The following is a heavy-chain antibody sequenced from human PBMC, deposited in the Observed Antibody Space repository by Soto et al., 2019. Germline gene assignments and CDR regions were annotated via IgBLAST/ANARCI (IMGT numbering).Heavy chain of an antibody. CDR3: ARGSLKYSSCQIAVGLGDCYSDAFDI. CDR2: ISYDGSNK. J-gene: IGHJ3*02. D-gene: IGHD2-21*02. CDR1: GFTFSSYA. Sequence: QVQLVESGGGVVQPGRSLRLSCAASGFTFSSYAMHWVRQAPGKGLEWVAVISYDGSNKYYADSVKGRFTISRDNSKNTLYLQMNSLRAEDTALYYCARGSLKYSSCQIAVGLGDCYSDAFDIWGQGTMVTVSS. V-gene: IGHV3-30-3*01.